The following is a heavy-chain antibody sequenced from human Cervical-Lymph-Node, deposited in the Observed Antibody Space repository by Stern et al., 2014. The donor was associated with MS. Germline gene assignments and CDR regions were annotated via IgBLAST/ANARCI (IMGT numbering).Heavy chain of an antibody. D-gene: IGHD3-10*01. Sequence: VQLVESGAEVKKPGASVKVSCKASGYTFTSYYMHWVRQAPGQGLEWMGIINPSGGSTSYAQKFQGRVTMTRDPSTSTVYMELSSLRSEDTAVYYCAVGGGYYGSGSYSAFDYWGQGTLVTVSS. CDR2: INPSGGST. J-gene: IGHJ4*02. V-gene: IGHV1-46*01. CDR1: GYTFTSYY. CDR3: AVGGGYYGSGSYSAFDY.